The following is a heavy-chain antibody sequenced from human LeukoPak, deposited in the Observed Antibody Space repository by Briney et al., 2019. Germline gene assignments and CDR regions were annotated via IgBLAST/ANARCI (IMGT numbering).Heavy chain of an antibody. Sequence: GGSLRLSCAVSGFTFSDYTMTWVRQAPGKGLEWVSYISTSSSTIYYADSVKGRFTISRDNTKNALYLQMNSLRAEDTAVYYCARVPSGYTLGYGYYYYYMDVWGKGTTVTVSS. V-gene: IGHV3-48*04. CDR2: ISTSSSTI. J-gene: IGHJ6*03. CDR3: ARVPSGYTLGYGYYYYYMDV. D-gene: IGHD5-18*01. CDR1: GFTFSDYT.